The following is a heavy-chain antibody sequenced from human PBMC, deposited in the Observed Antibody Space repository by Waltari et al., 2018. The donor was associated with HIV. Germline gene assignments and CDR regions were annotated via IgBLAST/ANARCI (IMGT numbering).Heavy chain of an antibody. CDR3: AREKVAPENWFDP. D-gene: IGHD5-12*01. CDR1: GFTFSSYS. V-gene: IGHV3-21*01. CDR2: ISSSSSYI. J-gene: IGHJ5*02. Sequence: VQLVESGGGLVTPGGSLSLSCAASGFTFSSYSMHWVRQAPGKGLAWVSSISSSSSYIYYADSVKGRFTISRDNAKNSLYLQMNSLRAEDTAVYYCAREKVAPENWFDPWGQGTLVTVSS.